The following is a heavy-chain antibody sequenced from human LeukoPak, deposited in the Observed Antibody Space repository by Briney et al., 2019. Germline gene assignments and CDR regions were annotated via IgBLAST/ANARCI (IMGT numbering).Heavy chain of an antibody. D-gene: IGHD1-26*01. CDR2: INDSGST. J-gene: IGHJ5*02. Sequence: SETLSLTCAVSGGSFNSHFWSWIRQPPGKGLEWIGDINDSGSTIYNPSLKSRVTISTDPSRQQFSLKLNSVTAADTAVYYCARGVGGDSRFDPWGQGTLVTVSS. CDR1: GGSFNSHF. CDR3: ARGVGGDSRFDP. V-gene: IGHV4-34*01.